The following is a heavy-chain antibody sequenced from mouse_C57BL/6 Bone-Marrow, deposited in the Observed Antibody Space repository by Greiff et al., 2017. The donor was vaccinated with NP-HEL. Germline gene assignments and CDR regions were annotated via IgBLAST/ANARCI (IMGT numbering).Heavy chain of an antibody. Sequence: EVKLVESGPGLVKPSQSLSLTCSVTGYSITSGYYWNWIRQFPGNKLEWMGYISYDGSNNYNPSLKNRISITRDTSKNQFFLKLNSVTTEDTATYYCARDNKALYGSSYWYYAMDYWGQGTSVTVSS. CDR1: GYSITSGYY. J-gene: IGHJ4*01. CDR2: ISYDGSN. V-gene: IGHV3-6*01. D-gene: IGHD1-1*01. CDR3: ARDNKALYGSSYWYYAMDY.